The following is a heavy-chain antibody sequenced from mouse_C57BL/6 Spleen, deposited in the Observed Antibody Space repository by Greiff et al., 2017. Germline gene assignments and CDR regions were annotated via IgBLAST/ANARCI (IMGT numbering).Heavy chain of an antibody. J-gene: IGHJ1*03. CDR1: GFTFSDFY. Sequence: EVMLVESGGGLVQSGRSLRLSCATSGFTFSDFYMEWVRQAPGKGLEWIAASRNNANDYTSEYSATVKGRFIVSRDTSQSILYLQMNALRAENTAIYYCARDAPYYYGGSYWYFDVWGTGTTVTVSS. V-gene: IGHV7-1*01. CDR2: SRNNANDYTS. CDR3: ARDAPYYYGGSYWYFDV. D-gene: IGHD1-1*01.